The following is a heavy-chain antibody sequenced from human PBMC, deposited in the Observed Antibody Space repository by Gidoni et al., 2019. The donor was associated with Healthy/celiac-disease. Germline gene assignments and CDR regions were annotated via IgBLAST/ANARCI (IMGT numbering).Heavy chain of an antibody. CDR1: GGTFSRYA. V-gene: IGHV1-69*04. CDR3: ARSQMATIFGREDNN. CDR2: IIPSLGIA. Sequence: QVQLVQSGAEVKTPGSSVKVSCKASGGTFSRYAIRWVRQAPGQGLEWMGRIIPSLGIANYAQKFQGRVTITADKSTSTAYMELSSLRSEDTAVYYCARSQMATIFGREDNNWGQGTLVTVSS. D-gene: IGHD5-12*01. J-gene: IGHJ4*02.